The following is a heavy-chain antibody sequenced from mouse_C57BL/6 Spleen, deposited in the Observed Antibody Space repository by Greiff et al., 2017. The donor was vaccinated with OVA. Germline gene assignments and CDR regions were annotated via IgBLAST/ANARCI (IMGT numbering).Heavy chain of an antibody. CDR3: ARGGGITTVVASRYFDV. CDR1: GYTFTNYW. Sequence: QVQLQQSGAELVRPGTSVKMSCKASGYTFTNYWIGWAKQRPGHGLEWIGDIYPGGGYTNYNEKFKGKATLTADKSSSTAYMQFSSLPSEDSSIYYCARGGGITTVVASRYFDVWGTGTTVTVSS. V-gene: IGHV1-63*01. J-gene: IGHJ1*03. D-gene: IGHD1-1*01. CDR2: IYPGGGYT.